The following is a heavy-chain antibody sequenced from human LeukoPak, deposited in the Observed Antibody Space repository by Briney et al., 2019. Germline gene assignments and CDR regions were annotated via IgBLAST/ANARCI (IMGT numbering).Heavy chain of an antibody. CDR2: INHSGST. J-gene: IGHJ4*02. V-gene: IGHV4-34*01. D-gene: IGHD5-12*01. Sequence: SETLSLTCAVYGGSFSGYYWSWIRQPPGKGLEWIGEINHSGSTNYNPSLKSRVTISVDTSKNQFSLKLSSVTAADTAVYYCARRVVATLSRRKSPFDYWGQGTLVTVSS. CDR3: ARRVVATLSRRKSPFDY. CDR1: GGSFSGYY.